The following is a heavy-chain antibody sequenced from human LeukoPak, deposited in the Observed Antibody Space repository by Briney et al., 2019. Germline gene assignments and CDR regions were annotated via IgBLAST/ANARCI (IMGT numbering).Heavy chain of an antibody. D-gene: IGHD1-26*01. J-gene: IGHJ3*02. CDR3: ARGPSGSYIDAFDI. Sequence: PGGSLRLSCAASRFTFSSYSMNWVRQAPGKRLEWVSYISSSGNAIYYAGSVKGRFTISRDNAKNSLYLQMNSLRDEDTAVYYCARGPSGSYIDAFDIWGQGTLVTVSS. CDR2: ISSSGNAI. V-gene: IGHV3-48*02. CDR1: RFTFSSYS.